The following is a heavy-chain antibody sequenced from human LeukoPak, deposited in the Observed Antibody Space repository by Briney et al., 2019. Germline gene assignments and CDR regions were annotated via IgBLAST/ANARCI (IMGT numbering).Heavy chain of an antibody. D-gene: IGHD1-26*01. CDR2: ISYDGSNK. V-gene: IGHV3-30*04. Sequence: GGSLRLSCAASGFTFSSYAMHWVRQAPGKGLEWVAVISYDGSNKYYADSVKGRFTISRDNARNSLYLQMNSLRAEDTAVYYCARDLLGWELHYFDYWGQGTLVTVSS. CDR3: ARDLLGWELHYFDY. J-gene: IGHJ4*02. CDR1: GFTFSSYA.